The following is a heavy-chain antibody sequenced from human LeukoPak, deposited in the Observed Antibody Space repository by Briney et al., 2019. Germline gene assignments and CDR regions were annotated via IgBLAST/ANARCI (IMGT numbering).Heavy chain of an antibody. D-gene: IGHD6-13*01. CDR1: GFTFSSYS. Sequence: GGSLRLSCAASGFTFSSYSMNWVRQAPGKGLEWVSSISSSSSYIYYADSVKGRFTISRDNAKNSLYLQMNSLRAEDTAVYYCAGEPTSSSSWYTNCDYWGQGTLVTVSS. V-gene: IGHV3-21*01. CDR3: AGEPTSSSSWYTNCDY. J-gene: IGHJ4*02. CDR2: ISSSSSYI.